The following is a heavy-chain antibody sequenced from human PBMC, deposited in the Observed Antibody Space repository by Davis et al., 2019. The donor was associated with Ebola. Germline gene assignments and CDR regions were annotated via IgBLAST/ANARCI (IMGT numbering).Heavy chain of an antibody. V-gene: IGHV3-30*02. Sequence: GESLKISCEASGFTFSSYGMPWVRQAPGKGLEGVAFIRREATSQDYGKSVQGRFFISRDDSKNTLYLQMNSLRVDDTAVYFCARDGANYDVDYWGQGTLVTVSA. J-gene: IGHJ4*02. CDR1: GFTFSSYG. CDR3: ARDGANYDVDY. CDR2: IRREATSQ. D-gene: IGHD3-22*01.